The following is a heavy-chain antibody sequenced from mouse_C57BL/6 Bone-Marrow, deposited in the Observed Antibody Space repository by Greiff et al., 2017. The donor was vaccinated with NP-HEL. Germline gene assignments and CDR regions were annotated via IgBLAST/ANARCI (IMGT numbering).Heavy chain of an antibody. CDR2: IWRGGST. V-gene: IGHV2-5*01. CDR1: GFSLTSYG. J-gene: IGHJ1*03. D-gene: IGHD1-1*01. Sequence: VKLQESGPGLVQPSQSLSITCTVPGFSLTSYGVHWVRQSPGKGLEWLGVIWRGGSTDYNAAFMSRLSITKDNSKSQVFFKMNSLQADDTAIYYCAKEITTVVAKDWYFDVWGTGTTVTVSS. CDR3: AKEITTVVAKDWYFDV.